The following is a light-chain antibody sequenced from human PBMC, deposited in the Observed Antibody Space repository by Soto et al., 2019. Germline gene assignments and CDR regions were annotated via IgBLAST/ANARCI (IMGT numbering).Light chain of an antibody. Sequence: QSVLTQPPSGSGTPGRGVTISGSGTGSNFGSNSVGWYNQLPGAAPKVLFSTTDKRPSGVPDRFSGSKSGTSASLAISGLQSEDEADYYCVAWDDSLNGHVFGTGTKLTVL. CDR2: TTD. V-gene: IGLV1-44*01. CDR1: GSNFGSNS. J-gene: IGLJ1*01. CDR3: VAWDDSLNGHV.